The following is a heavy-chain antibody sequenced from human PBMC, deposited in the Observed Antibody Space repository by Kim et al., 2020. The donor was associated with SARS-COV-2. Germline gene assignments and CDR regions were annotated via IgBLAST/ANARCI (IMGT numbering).Heavy chain of an antibody. J-gene: IGHJ4*02. CDR2: ISSSGSTI. Sequence: GGSLRLSCAASGFTFSDYYMSWIRQAPGKGLEWVSYISSSGSTIYYADSVKGRFTISRDNAKNSLYLQMNSLRAEDTVVYYCARGPHFFGGNRYYFDYWGQGTLVTVSS. CDR1: GFTFSDYY. V-gene: IGHV3-11*01. CDR3: ARGPHFFGGNRYYFDY. D-gene: IGHD2-15*01.